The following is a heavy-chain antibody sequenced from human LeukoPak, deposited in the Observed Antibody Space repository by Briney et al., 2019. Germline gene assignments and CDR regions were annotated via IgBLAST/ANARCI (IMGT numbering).Heavy chain of an antibody. J-gene: IGHJ6*03. V-gene: IGHV4-59*12. D-gene: IGHD1-26*01. Sequence: SETLSLTCTVSGGSISSYYWSWIRQPPGKGLEWIGYIYYSGYTNYNPSLKSRVTMSVDTSKNQFSLKLSSVTAADTAVYYCARDHRTSPWDYYYYMDVWGKGTTVTISS. CDR3: ARDHRTSPWDYYYYMDV. CDR2: IYYSGYT. CDR1: GGSISSYY.